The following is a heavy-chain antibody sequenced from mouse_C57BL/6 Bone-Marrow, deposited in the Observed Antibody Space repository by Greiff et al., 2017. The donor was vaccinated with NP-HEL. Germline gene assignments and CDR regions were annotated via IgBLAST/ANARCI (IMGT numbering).Heavy chain of an antibody. CDR2: IYPGSGST. V-gene: IGHV1-55*01. CDR1: GYTFTSYW. D-gene: IGHD3-2*02. J-gene: IGHJ3*01. Sequence: VQLQQPGAELVKPGASVKMSCKASGYTFTSYWITWVKQRPGQGLAWIGDIYPGSGSTNYNEKFKSKATLTVDTSSSTAYMQLSSLTSEDSAVYYCARADSSGSLFAYWGQGTLVTVSA. CDR3: ARADSSGSLFAY.